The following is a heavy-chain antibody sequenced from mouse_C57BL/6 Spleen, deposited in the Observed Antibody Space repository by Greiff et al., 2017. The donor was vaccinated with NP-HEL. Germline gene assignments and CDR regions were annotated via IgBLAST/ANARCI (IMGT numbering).Heavy chain of an antibody. V-gene: IGHV14-2*01. J-gene: IGHJ1*03. CDR1: GFNIKDYY. D-gene: IGHD2-4*01. CDR2: IDPEDGET. CDR3: ARLYYDYDGYWYFDV. Sequence: VQLQQSGAELVKPGASVKLSCTASGFNIKDYYMHWVKQRTEQGLEWIGRIDPEDGETKYAPKFQGKATITADTSSNTAYLQLSSLTSGDTAVYYCARLYYDYDGYWYFDVWGTGTTVTVSS.